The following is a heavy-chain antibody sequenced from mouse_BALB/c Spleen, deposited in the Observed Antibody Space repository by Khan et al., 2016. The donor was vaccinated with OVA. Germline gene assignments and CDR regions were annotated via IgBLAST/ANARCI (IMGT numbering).Heavy chain of an antibody. V-gene: IGHV9-3*02. CDR3: ARGNYCGSNSWFAY. Sequence: QIQLVQSGPELKKPGETVKISCKASGYTFTNYGINWVKQAPGKGLKWMGWINTNTGEPTYAEEFKGRFAFSLETSASTAYLQLNNLKNEDTATYFCARGNYCGSNSWFAYGGQGSLVTGAA. CDR1: GYTFTNYG. J-gene: IGHJ3*01. D-gene: IGHD1-1*01. CDR2: INTNTGEP.